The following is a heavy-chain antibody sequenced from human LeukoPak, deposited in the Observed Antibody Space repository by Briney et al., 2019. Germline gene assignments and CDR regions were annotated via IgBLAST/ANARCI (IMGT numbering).Heavy chain of an antibody. Sequence: GGSLRLSCAASGFTFSSYAMSWVRQAPGKGLEWVSPISGSGGSTYYADSVKGRFTIFRDNSKNTLYLQMNSLRGEDTAVYYCAKDREGTIADYFDYWGQGTLVTVSS. V-gene: IGHV3-23*01. CDR2: ISGSGGST. CDR3: AKDREGTIADYFDY. J-gene: IGHJ4*02. D-gene: IGHD1-7*01. CDR1: GFTFSSYA.